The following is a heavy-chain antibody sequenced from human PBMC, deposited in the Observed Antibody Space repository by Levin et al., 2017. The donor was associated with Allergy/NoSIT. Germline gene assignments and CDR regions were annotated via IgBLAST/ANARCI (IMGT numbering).Heavy chain of an antibody. CDR3: AKGEINFDY. J-gene: IGHJ4*02. Sequence: GGSLRLSCAASGFTFSSYGMHWVRQAPGKGLEWVAVISYDGSNKYYADSVKGRFTISRDNSKNTLYLQMNSLRAEDTAVYYCAKGEINFDYWGQGTLVTVSS. V-gene: IGHV3-30*18. CDR2: ISYDGSNK. D-gene: IGHD1-26*01. CDR1: GFTFSSYG.